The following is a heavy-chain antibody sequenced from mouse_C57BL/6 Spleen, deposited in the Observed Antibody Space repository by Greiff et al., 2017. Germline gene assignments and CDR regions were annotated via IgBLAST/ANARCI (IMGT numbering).Heavy chain of an antibody. CDR3: ARTLDGSSPWFAY. CDR2: IDPSDSYT. CDR1: GYTFTSYW. V-gene: IGHV1-50*01. D-gene: IGHD1-1*01. Sequence: QVQLQQPGAELVKPGASVKLSCKASGYTFTSYWMQWVKQRPGPGLEWIGEIDPSDSYTNYNQKFKGKATLTVDTSSSTAYMQLSSLTSEDSAVYYCARTLDGSSPWFAYWGQGTLVTVSA. J-gene: IGHJ3*01.